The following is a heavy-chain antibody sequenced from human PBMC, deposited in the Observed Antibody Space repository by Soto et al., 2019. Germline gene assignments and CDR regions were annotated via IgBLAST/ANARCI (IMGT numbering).Heavy chain of an antibody. J-gene: IGHJ6*02. CDR2: IYHSGST. Sequence: QVQLQESGPGLVKPSGTLSLTCAVSGGSISRSYWWSWVRQPPGKGLEWIGEIYHSGSTNYNTSLKSRVTISVDKSKNQFSLKVTSVTAADTAVYYCARVSGSYYYGMDVWGQGTTVTVSS. V-gene: IGHV4-4*02. CDR3: ARVSGSYYYGMDV. CDR1: GGSISRSYW.